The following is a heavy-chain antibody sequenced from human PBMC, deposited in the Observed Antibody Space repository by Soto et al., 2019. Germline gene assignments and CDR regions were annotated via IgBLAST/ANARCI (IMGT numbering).Heavy chain of an antibody. J-gene: IGHJ4*02. CDR2: INSDGTTT. CDR1: GFTFNNFW. CDR3: VRDIR. Sequence: EVQLVESGGALVQPGGSLRLSCAASGFTFNNFWMYWVRQTPEKGLVWVSGINSDGTTTIYADSVKGRFTISRDKAKNTLYLQMNSLTVEDTAIYYCVRDIRWGQGTLVTVSS. V-gene: IGHV3-74*01.